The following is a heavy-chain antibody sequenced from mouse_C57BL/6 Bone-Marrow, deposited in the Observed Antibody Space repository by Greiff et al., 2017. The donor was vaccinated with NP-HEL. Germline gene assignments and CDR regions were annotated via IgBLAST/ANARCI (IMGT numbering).Heavy chain of an antibody. V-gene: IGHV5-6*01. Sequence: EVQLVESGGDLVKPGGSLKLSCAASGFTFSSYGMSWVRQTPDKRLEWVATISSGGSYTYYPDSVKGRFTISRDNAKNTLYLQMSSLKSEDTAMYYCARHEVGFPFDYWGQGTTLTVSS. CDR1: GFTFSSYG. J-gene: IGHJ2*01. CDR3: ARHEVGFPFDY. CDR2: ISSGGSYT.